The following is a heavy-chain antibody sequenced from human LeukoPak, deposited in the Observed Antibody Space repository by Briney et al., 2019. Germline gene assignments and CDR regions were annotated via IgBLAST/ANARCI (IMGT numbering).Heavy chain of an antibody. CDR2: IYTSGST. V-gene: IGHV4-4*07. J-gene: IGHJ2*01. CDR3: ATGGSGYWYFDL. D-gene: IGHD2-8*02. CDR1: GGSISSYY. Sequence: KPSETLSLTCTVSGGSISSYYWSWIRQPAGKGLEWIGRIYTSGSTNYNPSLKSRVTISVDKSKNQFSLKLSSVTGADTAVYYCATGGSGYWYFDLWGRGTLVTVSS.